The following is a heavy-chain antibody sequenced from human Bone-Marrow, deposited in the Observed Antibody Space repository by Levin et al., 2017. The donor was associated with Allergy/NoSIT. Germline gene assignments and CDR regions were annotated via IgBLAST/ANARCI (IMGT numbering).Heavy chain of an antibody. CDR3: AKADRTATYLDF. CDR1: GFTFSSYG. V-gene: IGHV3-30*18. D-gene: IGHD5-18*01. Sequence: GGSLRLSCAASGFTFSSYGMHWVRQAPGKGLEWVTFISFDGSLKYYADSVKGRFTISRDFSKTTLFLQMNNLRTEDTAVYYCAKADRTATYLDFWGQGTQVTVSS. CDR2: ISFDGSLK. J-gene: IGHJ4*02.